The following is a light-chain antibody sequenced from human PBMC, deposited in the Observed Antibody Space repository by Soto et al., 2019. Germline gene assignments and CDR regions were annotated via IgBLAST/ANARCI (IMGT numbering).Light chain of an antibody. CDR2: DAS. J-gene: IGKJ5*01. V-gene: IGKV3-11*01. Sequence: EIVLTQSPATLSVSPGERATLSCRASQSVSSYLLWYQQKPGQTPRLLIYDASNRATGIPARFSGSGSETDFTLTISSLEPEDFAVYYCQQRSNWPPITFGQGTRLEI. CDR1: QSVSSY. CDR3: QQRSNWPPIT.